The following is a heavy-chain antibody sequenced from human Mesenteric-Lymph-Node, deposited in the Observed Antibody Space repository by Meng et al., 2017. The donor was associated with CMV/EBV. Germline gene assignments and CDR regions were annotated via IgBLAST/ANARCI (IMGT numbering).Heavy chain of an antibody. Sequence: SETLSLTCAVYGGSFSGYYWSWIRQPPGKGLEWIGEINHSGSTNYNRSLKSRVTISVDTSKNQFSLKLSSVTAADTAVYYCARNGIAVTIDYWGQGTLVTVSS. CDR3: ARNGIAVTIDY. CDR2: INHSGST. J-gene: IGHJ4*02. D-gene: IGHD6-19*01. V-gene: IGHV4-34*01. CDR1: GGSFSGYY.